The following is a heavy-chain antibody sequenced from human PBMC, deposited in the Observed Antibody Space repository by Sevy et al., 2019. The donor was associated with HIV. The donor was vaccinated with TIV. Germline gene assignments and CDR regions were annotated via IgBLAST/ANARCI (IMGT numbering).Heavy chain of an antibody. Sequence: ASVKVSCKASGYTFTSYGISWVRQAPGQGLEWMGWISAYNGNTNYAQKLQGRVTMTTDTSTSTAYMELRSLRSEDTAVYYCARGYCSGGSCYDYYYGMDVWGQGTTVTVSS. D-gene: IGHD2-15*01. CDR3: ARGYCSGGSCYDYYYGMDV. V-gene: IGHV1-18*01. CDR1: GYTFTSYG. CDR2: ISAYNGNT. J-gene: IGHJ6*02.